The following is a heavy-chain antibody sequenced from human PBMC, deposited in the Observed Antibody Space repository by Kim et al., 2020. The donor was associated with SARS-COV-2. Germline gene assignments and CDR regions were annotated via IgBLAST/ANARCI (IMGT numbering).Heavy chain of an antibody. V-gene: IGHV3-23*01. D-gene: IGHD6-13*01. CDR1: GFTFSSYA. CDR2: ISGSGGST. Sequence: GGSLRLSCAASGFTFSSYAMSWVRQAPGKGLEWVSAISGSGGSTYYADSVKGRFTISRDNSKNTLYLQMNSLRAEDTAVYYCAKFGGIAAAGSGLYYYYYMDVWGKGTTVTVSS. J-gene: IGHJ6*03. CDR3: AKFGGIAAAGSGLYYYYYMDV.